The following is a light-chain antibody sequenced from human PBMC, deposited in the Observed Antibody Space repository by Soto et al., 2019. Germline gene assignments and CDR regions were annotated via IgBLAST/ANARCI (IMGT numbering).Light chain of an antibody. V-gene: IGKV1-27*01. Sequence: DIQMTQSPSSLSASVGDRVTITCRASQGIGNYLAWYQHKPGKVPKLLIYGASTLQSRVPSRFSGGGSGTEFTLTISGLQIEDLATYYCQVYNNGPPGFGQGTRLEN. CDR1: QGIGNY. J-gene: IGKJ5*01. CDR2: GAS. CDR3: QVYNNGPPG.